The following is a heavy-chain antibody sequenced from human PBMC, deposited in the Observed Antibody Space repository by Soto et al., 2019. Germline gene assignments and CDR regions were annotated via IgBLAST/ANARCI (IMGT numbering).Heavy chain of an antibody. Sequence: VKGSFKASGGPFISYAVSWGRQAPGQGLEWMGGIIPIFGTANYAQKFQGRVTITADESTSTAYMELSSLRSEDTAVYYCARGPPQWFDPWGQGTLVTVSS. J-gene: IGHJ5*02. CDR1: GGPFISYA. CDR3: ARGPPQWFDP. V-gene: IGHV1-69*01. CDR2: IIPIFGTA.